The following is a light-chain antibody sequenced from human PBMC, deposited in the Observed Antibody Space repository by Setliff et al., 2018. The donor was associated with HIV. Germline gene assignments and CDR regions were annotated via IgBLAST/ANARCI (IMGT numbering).Light chain of an antibody. V-gene: IGLV2-11*01. Sequence: QSVLTQPRSVSGSPGQSVTISCTGTASDIGNYKYVSWYQQHPEKAPKLILYDVSQRPSGVPDRFSGSKSGNTASLTISGLQAEDEGDYYCCSYAGAYTSLYVFGTGTKVTVL. CDR2: DVS. CDR3: CSYAGAYTSLYV. CDR1: ASDIGNYKY. J-gene: IGLJ1*01.